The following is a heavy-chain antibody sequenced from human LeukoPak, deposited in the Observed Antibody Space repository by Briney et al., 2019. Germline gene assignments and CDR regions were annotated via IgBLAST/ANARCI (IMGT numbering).Heavy chain of an antibody. CDR1: GFTFSSYG. V-gene: IGHV3-33*01. D-gene: IGHD6-25*01. CDR3: ARDLAATHLFGF. J-gene: IGHJ4*02. CDR2: IWYDGSNK. Sequence: GGPLRLSCAASGFTFSSYGMHWVRQAPGKGLEWVAVIWYDGSNKYYADSVKGRFTISRDNSKNTLYLQMNSLRAEDTAVYYCARDLAATHLFGFWGQGTLVTVSS.